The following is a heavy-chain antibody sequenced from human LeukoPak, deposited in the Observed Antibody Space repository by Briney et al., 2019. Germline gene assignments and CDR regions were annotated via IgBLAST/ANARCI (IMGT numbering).Heavy chain of an antibody. J-gene: IGHJ6*03. CDR1: GYTFTSYG. Sequence: GASVKVSCKASGYTFTSYGISWVRQAPGQGLEWMGWISAYNGNTNYAQKFQGRVTITADDSTSTAYMELSSLRSEDTAVYYCARGKRLHYYYYMDVWGKGTTVTISS. CDR3: ARGKRLHYYYYMDV. D-gene: IGHD2-21*02. V-gene: IGHV1-18*01. CDR2: ISAYNGNT.